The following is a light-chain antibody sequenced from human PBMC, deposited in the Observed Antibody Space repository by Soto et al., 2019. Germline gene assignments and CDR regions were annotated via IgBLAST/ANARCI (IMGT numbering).Light chain of an antibody. Sequence: QLVLTQPPSVSGAPGQRVTISCTGSSSIIGAGYDVHWYQQLPGTAPKLLIYVNSNRPSGVPDRFSGSKSGTSASLAITGLQAEDEADYYCQSYDSSLSAVVFGGGAKLTVL. V-gene: IGLV1-40*01. J-gene: IGLJ2*01. CDR2: VNS. CDR3: QSYDSSLSAVV. CDR1: SSIIGAGYD.